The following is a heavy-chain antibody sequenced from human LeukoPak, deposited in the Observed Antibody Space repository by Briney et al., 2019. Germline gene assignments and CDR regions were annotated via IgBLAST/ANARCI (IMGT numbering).Heavy chain of an antibody. V-gene: IGHV4-39*01. J-gene: IGHJ4*02. CDR3: ARRSLKLRGASIAARPTGGAGYFDY. Sequence: PSETLSLTCTVSGGSISSSSYYWGWIRQPPGKGLEWIGSIYYSGSTYYNPSLKSRVTISVDTSKNQFSLKLSSVTAADTAVYYCARRSLKLRGASIAARPTGGAGYFDYWGQGTLVTVSS. CDR2: IYYSGST. CDR1: GGSISSSSYY. D-gene: IGHD6-6*01.